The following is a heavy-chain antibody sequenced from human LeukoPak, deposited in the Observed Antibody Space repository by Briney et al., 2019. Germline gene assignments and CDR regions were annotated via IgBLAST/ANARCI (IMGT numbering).Heavy chain of an antibody. J-gene: IGHJ4*02. CDR3: ARRGISVFDY. CDR2: IYYSGST. CDR1: GGSFSGYY. D-gene: IGHD3-16*01. V-gene: IGHV4-34*01. Sequence: SETLSLTCAVYGGSFSGYYWSWIRQPPGKGLEWIGSIYYSGSTYYNPSLKSRVTISVDTSKNQFSLKLSSVTAADTAVYYCARRGISVFDYWGQGTLVTVSS.